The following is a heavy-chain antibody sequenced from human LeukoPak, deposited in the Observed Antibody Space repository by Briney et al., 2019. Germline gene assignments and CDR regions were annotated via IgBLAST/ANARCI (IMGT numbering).Heavy chain of an antibody. J-gene: IGHJ4*02. Sequence: PGGSLRLSCAASGFTFSSYAMSWVRQAPGKGLEWVATISGSDGRTYYADSVRGRFTISRDNSKNTLYLQMNSLRAEDTAVYYCAIGRLVPDYWGQGILVTVSS. V-gene: IGHV3-23*01. CDR3: AIGRLVPDY. D-gene: IGHD3-9*01. CDR2: ISGSDGRT. CDR1: GFTFSSYA.